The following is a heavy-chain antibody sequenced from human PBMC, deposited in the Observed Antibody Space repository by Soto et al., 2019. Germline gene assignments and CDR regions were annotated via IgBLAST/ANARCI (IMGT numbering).Heavy chain of an antibody. CDR2: IIPIFGTA. J-gene: IGHJ5*02. Sequence: SVKVSCKASGGTFSSYAISWVRQAPGQGLEWMGGIIPIFGTANYAQKFQGRVTITADESTSTAYMELSSLRSEDTAVYYCARGHTYYYDSSGYYSGWFDPWGQGTLVTVSS. D-gene: IGHD3-22*01. CDR1: GGTFSSYA. CDR3: ARGHTYYYDSSGYYSGWFDP. V-gene: IGHV1-69*13.